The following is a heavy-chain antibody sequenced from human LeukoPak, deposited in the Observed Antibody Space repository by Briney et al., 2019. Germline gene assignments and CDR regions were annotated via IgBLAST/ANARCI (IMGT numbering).Heavy chain of an antibody. CDR1: GYIFSNYA. CDR3: ARDQSGHPLEDAFEV. J-gene: IGHJ3*01. D-gene: IGHD1-26*01. CDR2: VSTYNGKT. Sequence: ASVKVSCKASGYIFSNYAVSWVRQAPGHGLEWMGWVSTYNGKTNYAQKFQDRVTMTTDTSTRIVYMDLRSLRSDDTAMYYCARDQSGHPLEDAFEVWGQGTMVIVSS. V-gene: IGHV1-18*01.